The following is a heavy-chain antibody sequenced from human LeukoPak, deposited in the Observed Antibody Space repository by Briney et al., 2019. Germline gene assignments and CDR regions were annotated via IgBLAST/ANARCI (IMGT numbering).Heavy chain of an antibody. Sequence: GGSLRLSCAASGFTFSSYWMDWLRQAPGKGLEWVASINPDGSQKHCVDSVKGRFTISRDNAKNSLYLQINSLRAEDTAVYYCARDDGFASFTYWGQGALVTVSS. CDR2: INPDGSQK. D-gene: IGHD3-10*01. CDR1: GFTFSSYW. J-gene: IGHJ4*02. CDR3: ARDDGFASFTY. V-gene: IGHV3-7*01.